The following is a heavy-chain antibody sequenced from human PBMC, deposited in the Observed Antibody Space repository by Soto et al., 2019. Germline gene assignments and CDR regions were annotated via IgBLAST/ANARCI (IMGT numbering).Heavy chain of an antibody. J-gene: IGHJ6*02. CDR1: GGSFSGYY. CDR3: ARGHSRARIAARPLFFGLDV. D-gene: IGHD6-6*01. CDR2: IHHSGST. V-gene: IGHV4-34*01. Sequence: SETLSLTCAVYGGSFSGYYWNWIRQPPGKGLEWLGEIHHSGSTKYNPSLKSRVTISVDTSKNQISLKLSSATATDTAVYYCARGHSRARIAARPLFFGLDVWGQGTTVTVSS.